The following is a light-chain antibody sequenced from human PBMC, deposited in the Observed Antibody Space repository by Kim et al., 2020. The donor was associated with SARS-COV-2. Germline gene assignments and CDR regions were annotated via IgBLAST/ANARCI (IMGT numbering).Light chain of an antibody. CDR1: SIWSKS. CDR3: QVWDSSGDHRVV. Sequence: PGNTARITYGGSSIWSKSVHWYQQMPGQAPVLVISYDSDRPSGIPERFSGSNSGNTATLTISRVEAGDEADYYCQVWDSSGDHRVVFGGGTQLTVL. V-gene: IGLV3-21*04. J-gene: IGLJ2*01. CDR2: YDS.